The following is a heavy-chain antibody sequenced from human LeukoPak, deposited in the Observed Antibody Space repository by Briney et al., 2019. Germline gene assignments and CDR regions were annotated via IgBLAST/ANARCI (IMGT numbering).Heavy chain of an antibody. V-gene: IGHV1-8*03. CDR2: MNPNSGNT. Sequence: ASVKVSCKASGYTFTSYDLNWVRQATGQGLEWMGWMNPNSGNTGYAQKFQGRVTITRNTSISTAHLELSSLRSEDTAVYYCARNVEMATITRDDAFDIWGQGTMVTVSS. D-gene: IGHD5-24*01. CDR1: GYTFTSYD. J-gene: IGHJ3*02. CDR3: ARNVEMATITRDDAFDI.